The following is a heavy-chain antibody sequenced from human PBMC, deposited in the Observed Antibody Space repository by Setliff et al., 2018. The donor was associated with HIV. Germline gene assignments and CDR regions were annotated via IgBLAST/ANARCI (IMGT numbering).Heavy chain of an antibody. V-gene: IGHV1-8*01. D-gene: IGHD2-2*01. Sequence: ASVKVSCKASGYNFTSHDINWVRQAPGQGLEWMGWMNPKSGNTGYARKFQGRVTMTRKTSISTAYMELRSLRSDDTAVYYCARGYCSSTSCYGIYYFDNWGQGTPVTVSS. J-gene: IGHJ4*02. CDR3: ARGYCSSTSCYGIYYFDN. CDR2: MNPKSGNT. CDR1: GYNFTSHD.